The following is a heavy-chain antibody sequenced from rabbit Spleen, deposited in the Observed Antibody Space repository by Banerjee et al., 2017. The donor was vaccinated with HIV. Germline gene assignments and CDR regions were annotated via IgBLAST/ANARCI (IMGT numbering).Heavy chain of an antibody. CDR2: IYVGRGST. CDR1: GFSFSGRYV. D-gene: IGHD4-2*01. Sequence: QEQLVESGGGLVQPEGSLTLTCTASGFSFSGRYVMSWVRQAPGKGLEWIGCIYVGRGSTHYANWAKGRVTMYKTSSTTVTLQLTSLTAADTATYFCARGNGGSGAYYGVNLWGQGTLVTVS. V-gene: IGHV1S45*01. J-gene: IGHJ6*01. CDR3: ARGNGGSGAYYGVNL.